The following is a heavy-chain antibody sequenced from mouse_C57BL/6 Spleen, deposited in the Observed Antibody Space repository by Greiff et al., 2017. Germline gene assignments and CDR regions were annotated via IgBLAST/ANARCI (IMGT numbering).Heavy chain of an antibody. CDR1: GYSFTDYN. CDR3: AISIYYGYDGQLMDY. D-gene: IGHD2-2*01. V-gene: IGHV1-39*01. Sequence: VQLQQSGPELVKPGASVKISCKASGYSFTDYNMNWVKQSTGKSLEWIGVINPNYGTTSYNQKFEGKATLTVDQSSSTAYMQLNSLTSEDSAVYYYAISIYYGYDGQLMDYWGQGTSVTVSS. J-gene: IGHJ4*01. CDR2: INPNYGTT.